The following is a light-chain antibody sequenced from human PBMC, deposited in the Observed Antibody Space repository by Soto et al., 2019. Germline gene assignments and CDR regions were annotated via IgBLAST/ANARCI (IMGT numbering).Light chain of an antibody. CDR2: SAS. V-gene: IGKV3-15*01. CDR1: QSISTE. J-gene: IGKJ2*01. CDR3: QAGHNWPLT. Sequence: EIVMTQSPATLSVSPGERATLSCRASQSISTELAWYQQKPGQPPRLLIYSASTTATGVPARLAGSGSGSEFTLTISGVQSEDFAVYYGQAGHNWPLTFGKGTRLEI.